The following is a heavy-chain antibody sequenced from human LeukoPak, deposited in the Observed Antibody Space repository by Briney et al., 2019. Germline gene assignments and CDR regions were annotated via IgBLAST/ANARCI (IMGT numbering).Heavy chain of an antibody. D-gene: IGHD6-19*01. CDR2: IYYSGST. Sequence: SETLSLTCTVSGGSISSGDYYWSWIRQPPGKGLEWIGYIYYSGSTNYNPSLKSRVTISVDTSKNQFSLKLSSVTAADTAVYYCTRGRVLGQWLVYGYWGQGTLVTVSS. J-gene: IGHJ4*02. CDR3: TRGRVLGQWLVYGY. CDR1: GGSISSGDYY. V-gene: IGHV4-30-4*01.